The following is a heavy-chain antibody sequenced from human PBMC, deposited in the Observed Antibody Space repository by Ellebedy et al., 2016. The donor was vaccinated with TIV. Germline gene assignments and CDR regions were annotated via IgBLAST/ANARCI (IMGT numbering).Heavy chain of an antibody. D-gene: IGHD2-21*01. Sequence: PGGSLRLSCAASGFSISSHRMHWVRQAAGKGLVWVSHISIDGSDTSYADSVKGRFIISRDNAANTLDLQMSSLRAEDTALYYCARHSGGHGFDIWGQGTMVTVSP. CDR2: ISIDGSDT. CDR3: ARHSGGHGFDI. CDR1: GFSISSHR. J-gene: IGHJ3*02. V-gene: IGHV3-74*01.